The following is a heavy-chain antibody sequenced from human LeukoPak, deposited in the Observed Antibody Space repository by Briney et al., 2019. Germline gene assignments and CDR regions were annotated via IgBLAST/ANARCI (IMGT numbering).Heavy chain of an antibody. J-gene: IGHJ3*02. CDR2: ISSSSSYI. Sequence: KPGGSLRLSCAVSGFTLSSYTMNWVRQAPGKGLEWVSFISSSSSYIYYADSVKGRFTISRDNAENSLYLQMNSLRVEDTAVYYCARGPHLALDTDDAFDIWGQGTMVTVSS. CDR1: GFTLSSYT. V-gene: IGHV3-21*01. D-gene: IGHD5-18*01. CDR3: ARGPHLALDTDDAFDI.